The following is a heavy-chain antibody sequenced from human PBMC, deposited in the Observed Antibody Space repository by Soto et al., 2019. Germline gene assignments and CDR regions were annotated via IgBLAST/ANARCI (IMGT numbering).Heavy chain of an antibody. CDR2: ISGNSGKT. CDR3: AKLGFVLMELYYFRQ. Sequence: PGGSLRLSCTASGFTFSSYAMSWVRQAPGKELEWVSTISGNSGKTNYAESVKGRFSISRDNSKNTVHLQLDSLRAEDTAVYFCAKLGFVLMELYYFRQCGHGTLVTVSS. CDR1: GFTFSSYA. J-gene: IGHJ4*01. D-gene: IGHD2-8*01. V-gene: IGHV3-23*01.